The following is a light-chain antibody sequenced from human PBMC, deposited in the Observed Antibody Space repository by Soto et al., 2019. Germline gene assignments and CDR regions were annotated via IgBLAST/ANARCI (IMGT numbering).Light chain of an antibody. CDR1: QNINWY. V-gene: IGKV1-5*03. CDR3: QHYNSYSEA. CDR2: EAA. J-gene: IGKJ1*01. Sequence: DIQMTQSPSTLSASVGDRVTITCRASQNINWYLAWYQQKPGKAPKLLISEAASLPRGVPSRFSGSGSGTEFTLTISSLQPDDFATYSCQHYNSYSEAFGQGTKVDIK.